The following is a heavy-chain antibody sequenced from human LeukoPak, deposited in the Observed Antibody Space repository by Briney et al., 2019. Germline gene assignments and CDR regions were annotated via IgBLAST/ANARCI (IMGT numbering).Heavy chain of an antibody. CDR1: GGTFSSYA. CDR2: IIPIFGTA. CDR3: ARAARSDWSTYNWFDP. Sequence: SVKVSCKASGGTFSSYAISWVRQAPGQGLEWMGRIIPIFGTANYAQKFQGRVTITTDESTSTAYMELSSLRSEDTAVYYCARAARSDWSTYNWFDPWGQGTLVTVSS. V-gene: IGHV1-69*05. D-gene: IGHD3-9*01. J-gene: IGHJ5*02.